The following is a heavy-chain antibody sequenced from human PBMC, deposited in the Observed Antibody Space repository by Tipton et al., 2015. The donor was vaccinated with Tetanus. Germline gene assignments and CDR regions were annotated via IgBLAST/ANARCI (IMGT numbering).Heavy chain of an antibody. CDR1: GYTFTSYD. Sequence: QSGAEVKKPGASVKVSCKASGYTFTSYDINWVRQATGQGLEWMGWMNPNSGNTGYAQKFQGRVTMTRNTSISTAYMELSSLRSEDTAVYYFARGNSFDSSGYPAFDIWGQGPMVPVSS. D-gene: IGHD3-22*01. J-gene: IGHJ3*02. CDR2: MNPNSGNT. V-gene: IGHV1-8*01. CDR3: ARGNSFDSSGYPAFDI.